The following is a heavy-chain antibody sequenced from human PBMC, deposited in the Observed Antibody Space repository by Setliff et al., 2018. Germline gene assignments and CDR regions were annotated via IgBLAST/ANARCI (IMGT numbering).Heavy chain of an antibody. CDR3: ARDPGFRSGTWSLDL. V-gene: IGHV4-34*01. CDR2: ISHSGST. CDR1: GDSFSDYY. D-gene: IGHD3-3*01. Sequence: LSLTCAVYGDSFSDYYWRGIRQPPGKGLEWIGEISHSGSTNYNPSLKSRVTMYVDKSKNRFSLKLRSVTAADTAVYYCARDPGFRSGTWSLDLWGQGTQVTVSS. J-gene: IGHJ5*02.